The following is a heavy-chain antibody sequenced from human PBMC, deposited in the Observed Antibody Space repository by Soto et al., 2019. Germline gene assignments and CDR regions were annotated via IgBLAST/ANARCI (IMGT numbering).Heavy chain of an antibody. CDR2: IYYSGST. D-gene: IGHD5-12*01. J-gene: IGHJ5*02. CDR1: GGYIISLY. Sequence: SVTKSQRSAVSGGYIISLYGSWIRQTPGKGLEWIGYIYYSGSTNYNPSLKSRVTISVDTSKNQFSLKLSSVTAADTAVYYCAGIVSGYDINWFDPWGQGTLVPVSS. V-gene: IGHV4-59*11. CDR3: AGIVSGYDINWFDP.